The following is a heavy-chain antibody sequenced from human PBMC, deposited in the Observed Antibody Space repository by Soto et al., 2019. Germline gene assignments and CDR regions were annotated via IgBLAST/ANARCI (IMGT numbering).Heavy chain of an antibody. J-gene: IGHJ6*02. Sequence: EVQLLESGGDLVQPGGSLRLSCVASGFTFSDYVMSWVRQVPGKGLEWVSSISDGGERTDYRDSVRGRFTISRDNARFTIHLQMNSRRGDDTAIYFCARDRSTDFGLDVWGQGTTVTVSS. D-gene: IGHD3-3*01. CDR1: GFTFSDYV. CDR3: ARDRSTDFGLDV. V-gene: IGHV3-23*01. CDR2: ISDGGERT.